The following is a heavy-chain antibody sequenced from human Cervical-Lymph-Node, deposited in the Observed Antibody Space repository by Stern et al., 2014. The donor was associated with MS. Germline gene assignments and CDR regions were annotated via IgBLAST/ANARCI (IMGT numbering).Heavy chain of an antibody. CDR3: ARSPPYYEFWNDYYYFDY. J-gene: IGHJ4*02. D-gene: IGHD3-3*01. CDR2: LDWGDDK. V-gene: IGHV2-70*04. CDR1: GFSLSTSGMR. Sequence: QVTLKESGPALVKPTQTLTLTCTFSGFSLSTSGMRVSWLRQPPGKALEWLARLDWGDDKFYSTSLKTRLTISKDTSKNQVVLTMTNMDPVDTATYYCARSPPYYEFWNDYYYFDYWGQGTLVAVSS.